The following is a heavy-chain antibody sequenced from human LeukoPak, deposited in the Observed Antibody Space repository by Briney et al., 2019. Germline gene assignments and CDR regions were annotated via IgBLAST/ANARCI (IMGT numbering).Heavy chain of an antibody. J-gene: IGHJ4*02. CDR1: GFTLIKFG. V-gene: IGHV3-7*01. D-gene: IGHD2-21*02. Sequence: GGSLRLSCTASGFTLIKFGLSWVRQAPGKGLEWVANIKQDGSEKYYVDSVKGRFTISRDNAKNSLYLQMNSLRAEDTAVYYCASGRAAILPYWGQGTLVTVSS. CDR3: ASGRAAILPY. CDR2: IKQDGSEK.